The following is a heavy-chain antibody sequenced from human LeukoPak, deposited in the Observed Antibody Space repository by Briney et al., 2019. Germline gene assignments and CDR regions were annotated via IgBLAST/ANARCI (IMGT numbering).Heavy chain of an antibody. D-gene: IGHD6-19*01. Sequence: PGRSLRLSCAASGFTFSSYGMHWVRQAPGKGLEWVAFIRYDGSNKYYADSVKGRFTISRDNSKNTLYLQMNSLRAEDTAVYYCAKDQNPYSSGWTDYWGQGTLVTVSS. CDR1: GFTFSSYG. CDR3: AKDQNPYSSGWTDY. CDR2: IRYDGSNK. V-gene: IGHV3-30*02. J-gene: IGHJ4*02.